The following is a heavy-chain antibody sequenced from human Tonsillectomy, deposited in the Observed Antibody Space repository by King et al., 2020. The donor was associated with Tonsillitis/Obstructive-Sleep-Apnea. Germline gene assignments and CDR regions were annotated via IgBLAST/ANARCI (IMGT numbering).Heavy chain of an antibody. D-gene: IGHD6-19*01. CDR1: GFTISSYW. CDR3: ARSNTGLYGGD. Sequence: VQLVESGGGLVQPGGSLRLSCAASGFTISSYWMSWVRQAPGRGLEWVANIKQGGGEKYYVDSVKGRFTISRDNAKNSLYLQMDSLRAEETAVYYCARSNTGLYGGDWGPGTLVSVSS. CDR2: IKQGGGEK. V-gene: IGHV3-7*01. J-gene: IGHJ4*02.